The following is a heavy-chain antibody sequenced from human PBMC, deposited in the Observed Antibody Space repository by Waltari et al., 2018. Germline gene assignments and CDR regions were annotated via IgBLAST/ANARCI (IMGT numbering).Heavy chain of an antibody. CDR3: ARGPRTVMP. Sequence: QVQLVQSGAEVKNPGASVKVSCKPAGYRFTYYAINWGRQAAGQGLEWMGWMNPNSGNTEYAQKFQGRVSMTRNNSINTAYMELRSLTSDDTAVYYCARGPRTVMPWGQGTLVTVSS. J-gene: IGHJ5*02. D-gene: IGHD1-1*01. V-gene: IGHV1-8*02. CDR1: GYRFTYYA. CDR2: MNPNSGNT.